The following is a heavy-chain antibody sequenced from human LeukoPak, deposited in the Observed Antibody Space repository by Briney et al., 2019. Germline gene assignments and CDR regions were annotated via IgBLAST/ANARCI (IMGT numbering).Heavy chain of an antibody. CDR1: GGSISSYY. Sequence: SETLSLTCTVSGGSISSYYWSWIRQPPGKGLEWIGYIYYSGSTNYNPSLKSRVTISVDTSKNQFSLKLSSVTAADTAVYYCARLLWFGEKGYNWFGPWGQGTLVTVSS. V-gene: IGHV4-59*08. J-gene: IGHJ5*02. CDR2: IYYSGST. D-gene: IGHD3-10*01. CDR3: ARLLWFGEKGYNWFGP.